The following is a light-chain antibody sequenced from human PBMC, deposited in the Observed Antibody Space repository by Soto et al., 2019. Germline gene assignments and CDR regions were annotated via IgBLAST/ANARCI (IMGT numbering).Light chain of an antibody. CDR2: DAS. CDR1: QDISNY. J-gene: IGKJ5*01. Sequence: DIQMTQSPSSLSASVGDRVTITCQASQDISNYLNWYPQKPGKAPKLLIYDASNLETGVPSRFSGSGSGTDFTFTISSLQPEDIATYYCQQYDNLITFGQGTRLEI. V-gene: IGKV1-33*01. CDR3: QQYDNLIT.